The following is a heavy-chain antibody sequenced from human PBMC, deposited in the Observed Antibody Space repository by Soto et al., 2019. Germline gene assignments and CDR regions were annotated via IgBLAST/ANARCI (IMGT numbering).Heavy chain of an antibody. D-gene: IGHD5-18*01. V-gene: IGHV3-13*01. Sequence: PGGSLRLPCAASGFTFSRVDMHWIRQATGKGLDWVSSIGTTGATYYPGSVKGRFTISRENAKTSLYLQMNSLRDGDTAVYYCTRGGDTSLYFMDVWGKGTTVTVTS. CDR2: IGTTGAT. CDR3: TRGGDTSLYFMDV. J-gene: IGHJ6*03. CDR1: GFTFSRVD.